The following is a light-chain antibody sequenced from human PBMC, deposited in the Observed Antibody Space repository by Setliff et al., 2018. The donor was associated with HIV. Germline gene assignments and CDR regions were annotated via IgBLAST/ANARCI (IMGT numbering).Light chain of an antibody. CDR2: KVS. J-gene: IGKJ1*01. V-gene: IGKV2-30*02. CDR3: MQGARWPWT. CDR1: QSLVHSDGNTY. Sequence: DVLLTQSPLSLPVTLGQPASISCRSSQSLVHSDGNTYLNWFQQRPGQSPRRLIYKVSNRDSGVPDRFSGSGSGTDFTLKISRVEAEDVAIYYCMQGARWPWTFGQVTKVDNK.